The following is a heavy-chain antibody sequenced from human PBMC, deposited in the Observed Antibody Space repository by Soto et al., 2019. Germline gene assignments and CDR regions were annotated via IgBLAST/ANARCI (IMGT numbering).Heavy chain of an antibody. CDR3: TTGGYGSGSYPLDH. CDR2: IKSKTDGGTT. CDR1: GFTFSDAW. J-gene: IGHJ4*02. D-gene: IGHD3-10*01. V-gene: IGHV3-15*01. Sequence: EVQLVESGGGLVEPGGSLRLSCAPSGFTFSDAWMSWVRQAPGKGLEWVGRIKSKTDGGTTDYAAPVKGRFTISRDDSKNTLYLQMNSLKTEDTAVYYCTTGGYGSGSYPLDHWGQGTLVTVSS.